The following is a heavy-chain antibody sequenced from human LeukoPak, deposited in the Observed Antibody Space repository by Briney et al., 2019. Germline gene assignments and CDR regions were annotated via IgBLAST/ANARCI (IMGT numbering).Heavy chain of an antibody. CDR2: IKSKTDGGTT. Sequence: PGGPLRLSCAASGFTFSNAWMSWVRQAPGKGLEWVGRIKSKTDGGTTDYAAPVKGRFTISRDDSKNTLYLQMNSLKTEDTAVYYCTTESYYYDSSGYYHDAFDIWGQGTMVTVSS. CDR3: TTESYYYDSSGYYHDAFDI. J-gene: IGHJ3*02. D-gene: IGHD3-22*01. CDR1: GFTFSNAW. V-gene: IGHV3-15*01.